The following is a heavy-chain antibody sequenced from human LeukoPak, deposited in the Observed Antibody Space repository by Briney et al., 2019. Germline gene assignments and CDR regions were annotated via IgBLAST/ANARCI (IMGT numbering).Heavy chain of an antibody. CDR3: ARDRRYCSSTGCYAWPYFYGMDV. D-gene: IGHD2-2*01. CDR1: GYSFISYG. Sequence: GRSLRLSCAASGYSFISYGMHWVRQAPGKGLEWVAVMRGRFTISRDRSNNTLYLQMDSLTPEDTAVYYCARDRRYCSSTGCYAWPYFYGMDVWGQGTTVTVSS. J-gene: IGHJ6*02. V-gene: IGHV3-30*03.